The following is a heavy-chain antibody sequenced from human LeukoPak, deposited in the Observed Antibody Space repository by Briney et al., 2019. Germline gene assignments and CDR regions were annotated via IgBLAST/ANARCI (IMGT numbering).Heavy chain of an antibody. J-gene: IGHJ5*01. V-gene: IGHV4-4*07. CDR2: IYAGGST. CDR1: GGSISTHY. CDR3: ARALWANGLDS. D-gene: IGHD2-8*01. Sequence: SETLSLTCSVSGGSISTHYWTWIRQSAGKGLEWIGRIYAGGSTNVNPSLKSRVTLSAVTSKNQFSLRLTSVTAADTAVYYCARALWANGLDSWGHGLLVTVSS.